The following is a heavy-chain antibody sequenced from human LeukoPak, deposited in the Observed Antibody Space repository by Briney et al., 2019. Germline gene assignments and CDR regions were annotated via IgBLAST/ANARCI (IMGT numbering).Heavy chain of an antibody. V-gene: IGHV3-23*01. J-gene: IGHJ4*02. CDR2: ISGSGGST. CDR3: AKAVYDSSGYYLFDY. CDR1: GFTFSSYA. Sequence: GGSLRLSCAASGFTFSSYAMSWVRQAPGKGLEWVSAISGSGGSTYYADSVKGRFTISRDNSKNTLYLQMNSLRAEDTAVYYCAKAVYDSSGYYLFDYWGQGTLVTVSS. D-gene: IGHD3-22*01.